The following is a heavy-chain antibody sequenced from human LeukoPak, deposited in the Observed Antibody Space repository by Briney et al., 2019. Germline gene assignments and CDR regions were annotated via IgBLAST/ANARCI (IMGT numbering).Heavy chain of an antibody. V-gene: IGHV3-21*01. CDR3: ASPTYYYDSSGFDY. CDR2: ISSSSTYI. J-gene: IGHJ4*02. D-gene: IGHD3-22*01. CDR1: GFTLSGYS. Sequence: PGGSLRLSCAASGFTLSGYSMNWVRQAPGRGLEWVSSISSSSTYIYYADSVKGRFTISRDNAKNSLYLQMNSLRAEDTAMYYCASPTYYYDSSGFDYWGQGTLVTVSS.